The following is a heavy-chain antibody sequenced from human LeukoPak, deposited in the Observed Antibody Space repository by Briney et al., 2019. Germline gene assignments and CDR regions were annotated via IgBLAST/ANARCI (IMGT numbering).Heavy chain of an antibody. J-gene: IGHJ4*02. CDR2: IWYDGSNK. Sequence: GGSLRLSCAASGFTFSSYGMHWVRQAPGKGLEWVAVIWYDGSNKYYADSVKGRFTISRDNSKNTLFLQMGSLRAEDMAVYYCARGGSIAARPIDYWGQGTLVTVSS. D-gene: IGHD6-6*01. CDR1: GFTFSSYG. CDR3: ARGGSIAARPIDY. V-gene: IGHV3-33*01.